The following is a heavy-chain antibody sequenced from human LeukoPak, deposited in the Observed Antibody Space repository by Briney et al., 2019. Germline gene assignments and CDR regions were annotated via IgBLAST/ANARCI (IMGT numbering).Heavy chain of an antibody. V-gene: IGHV3-30*04. D-gene: IGHD3-22*01. Sequence: PGGSLRLSCAASGFTFSSYAMHWVRQAPGKGLEWVAVISYDGSNKYYADSVKGRFTISRDNSKNTLYLQMNSLRAEDTAVYYCAKEFPSVVITIAGGNFDYWGQGTLVTVSS. CDR2: ISYDGSNK. CDR3: AKEFPSVVITIAGGNFDY. CDR1: GFTFSSYA. J-gene: IGHJ4*02.